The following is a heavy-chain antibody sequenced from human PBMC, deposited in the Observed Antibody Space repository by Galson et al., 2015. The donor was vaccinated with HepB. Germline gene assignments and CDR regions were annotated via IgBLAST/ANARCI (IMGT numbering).Heavy chain of an antibody. J-gene: IGHJ4*02. V-gene: IGHV5-10-1*01. CDR2: IDPSDSYI. Sequence: QSGAEVKKPGESLRISCKGSGYSFTSYWISWVRQMPGKGPEWLGRIDPSDSYINYSPSFQGHVTIPADKSISTASLQWSSLKASDTPMYYCARGSSGWYYFDYLGQGTLVTVSS. D-gene: IGHD6-19*01. CDR3: ARGSSGWYYFDY. CDR1: GYSFTSYW.